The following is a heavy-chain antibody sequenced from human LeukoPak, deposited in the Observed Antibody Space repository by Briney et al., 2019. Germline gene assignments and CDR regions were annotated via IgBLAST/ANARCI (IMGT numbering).Heavy chain of an antibody. V-gene: IGHV1-2*02. D-gene: IGHD3-16*02. CDR1: GYTFTSYG. CDR3: ARDESGSGGYRAAPSGA. J-gene: IGHJ5*02. Sequence: ASVKVSCKASGYTFTSYGISWVRQAPGQGLEWMGWINPNSGGTNYAQKFQGRVTMTRDTSISTAYMELSRLRSDDTAVYYCARDESGSGGYRAAPSGAWGQGTLVTVSS. CDR2: INPNSGGT.